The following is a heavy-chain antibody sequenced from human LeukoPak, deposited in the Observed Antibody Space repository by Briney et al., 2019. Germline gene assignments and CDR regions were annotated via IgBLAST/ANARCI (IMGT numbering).Heavy chain of an antibody. CDR3: AKDARGGYDSEFDAFDI. D-gene: IGHD5-12*01. Sequence: PGGSLRLSCAASGFTFSSYEMNWVRQAPGKGLEWVSYISSSGSTIYYADSVKGRFTISRDNAKNSLYLQMNSLRAEDMALYYCAKDARGGYDSEFDAFDIWGQGTMVTVSS. CDR2: ISSSGSTI. J-gene: IGHJ3*02. V-gene: IGHV3-48*03. CDR1: GFTFSSYE.